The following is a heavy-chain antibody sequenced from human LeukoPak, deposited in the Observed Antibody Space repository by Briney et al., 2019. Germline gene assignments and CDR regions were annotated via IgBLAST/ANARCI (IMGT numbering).Heavy chain of an antibody. D-gene: IGHD3-3*01. CDR2: IYHSGST. J-gene: IGHJ4*02. CDR1: GGSISSGGYY. Sequence: PSETLSPTCTVSGGSISSGGYYWGWLRQPPGKGLEWIGYIYHSGSTYYNPSLKSRVTISVDRSKNQFSLKLSSVTAADTAVYYCASAETQYDFWSGYYPVYFDYWGQGTLVTVSS. CDR3: ASAETQYDFWSGYYPVYFDY. V-gene: IGHV4-30-2*01.